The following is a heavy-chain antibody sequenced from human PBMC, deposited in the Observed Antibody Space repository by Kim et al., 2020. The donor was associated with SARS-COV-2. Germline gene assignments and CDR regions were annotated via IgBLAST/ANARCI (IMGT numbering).Heavy chain of an antibody. V-gene: IGHV4-34*01. J-gene: IGHJ4*02. CDR2: INHSGST. CDR3: ARARPFRAFDY. CDR1: GGSFSGYY. Sequence: SETLSLTCAVYGGSFSGYYWSWIRQPPGKGLEWIGEINHSGSTNYNPSLKSRVTISVDTSKNQFSLKLSSVTAADTAVYYCARARPFRAFDYWGQGTRVT.